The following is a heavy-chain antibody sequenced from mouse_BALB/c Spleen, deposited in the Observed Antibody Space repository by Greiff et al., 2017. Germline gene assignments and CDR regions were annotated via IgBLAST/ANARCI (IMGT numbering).Heavy chain of an antibody. CDR1: GYTFTSYW. Sequence: QVQLQQPGAELVRPGASVKLSCKASGYTFTSYWINWVKQRPGQGLEWIGNIYPSDSYTNYNQKFKDKATLTVDKSSSTAYMQLSSPTSEDSAVYYCLNWDEGDYWGQGTTLTVSS. J-gene: IGHJ2*01. CDR3: LNWDEGDY. V-gene: IGHV1-69*02. D-gene: IGHD4-1*01. CDR2: IYPSDSYT.